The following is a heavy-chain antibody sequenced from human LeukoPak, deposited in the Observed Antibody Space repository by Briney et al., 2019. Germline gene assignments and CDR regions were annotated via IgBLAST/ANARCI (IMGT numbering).Heavy chain of an antibody. CDR3: ARSGYSSSWLFDY. Sequence: PGGSLRLSCAASGFTFSSYSMNWVRQAPGKGLEWVSSISSSSSYIYYADSVMGRFTISRDNAKNSLYLQMNSLRAEDTAVYYCARSGYSSSWLFDYWGQGTLVTVSS. CDR2: ISSSSSYI. D-gene: IGHD6-13*01. CDR1: GFTFSSYS. V-gene: IGHV3-21*01. J-gene: IGHJ4*02.